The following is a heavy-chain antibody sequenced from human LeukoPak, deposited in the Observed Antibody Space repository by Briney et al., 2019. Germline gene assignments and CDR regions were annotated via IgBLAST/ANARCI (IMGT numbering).Heavy chain of an antibody. J-gene: IGHJ3*02. Sequence: GGSLRLSCAASGFTFSSYAMSWVRQAPGEGLEWVSALSGDGSSRYYADSVRGRFTISRDNSKNTLFLQMNDLRAEDTAVYYCAKVSGPSGFDAFDIWGQGTMVTVSS. CDR3: AKVSGPSGFDAFDI. CDR1: GFTFSSYA. CDR2: LSGDGSSR. D-gene: IGHD3-22*01. V-gene: IGHV3-23*01.